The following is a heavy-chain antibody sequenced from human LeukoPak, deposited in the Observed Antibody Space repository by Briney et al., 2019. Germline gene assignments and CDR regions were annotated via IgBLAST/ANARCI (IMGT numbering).Heavy chain of an antibody. D-gene: IGHD6-13*01. V-gene: IGHV3-30*18. J-gene: IGHJ4*02. CDR1: GFTFSSYG. CDR3: AKDRYSSSWSPLDY. Sequence: GGSLRLSCAASGFTFSSYGMHWVRQAPGKGLEWVAVISYDGSNKYYADSVKGRFTISRDNSKNTLYLQMNSLRAEDTAVYYCAKDRYSSSWSPLDYWGQGTLVTVSS. CDR2: ISYDGSNK.